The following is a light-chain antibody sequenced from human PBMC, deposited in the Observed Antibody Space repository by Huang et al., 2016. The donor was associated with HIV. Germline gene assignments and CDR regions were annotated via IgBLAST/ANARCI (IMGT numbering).Light chain of an antibody. J-gene: IGKJ4*01. Sequence: VMTQSPASLSVSPGERVTLSCRASQTVIKNLAWYQQRPGQPPRLLVYGASVRAAGVPDRCSGSGAGTYFTLTITSLQSEDFAIYYCQQYNRWPPLTFGRGTKVEIK. CDR3: QQYNRWPPLT. CDR1: QTVIKN. V-gene: IGKV3-15*01. CDR2: GAS.